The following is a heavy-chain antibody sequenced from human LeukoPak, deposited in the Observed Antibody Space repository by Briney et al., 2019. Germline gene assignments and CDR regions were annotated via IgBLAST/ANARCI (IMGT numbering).Heavy chain of an antibody. J-gene: IGHJ6*03. V-gene: IGHV4-59*01. D-gene: IGHD1-26*01. CDR3: ARGRWELLHYYYYYMDV. CDR2: IYYSGST. Sequence: SETLSLTCTVSGGSISSYYWSWIRQPPGKGLEWIGYIYYSGSTNYNPSLKSRVTISVDTSKNQFSLKLSSVTAADTAVYYCARGRWELLHYYYYYMDVWGKGTTVTVSS. CDR1: GGSISSYY.